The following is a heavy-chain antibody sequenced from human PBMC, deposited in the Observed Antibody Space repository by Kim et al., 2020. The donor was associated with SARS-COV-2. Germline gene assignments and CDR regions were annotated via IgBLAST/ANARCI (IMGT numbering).Heavy chain of an antibody. CDR3: ARGGTRGAGGY. V-gene: IGHV1-18*01. CDR2: T. Sequence: TDYAQNHQGRVTMTTDTSTNTAYVELRSLRSDDTAVYYCARGGTRGAGGYWGQGTLVTVSS. D-gene: IGHD3-16*01. J-gene: IGHJ1*01.